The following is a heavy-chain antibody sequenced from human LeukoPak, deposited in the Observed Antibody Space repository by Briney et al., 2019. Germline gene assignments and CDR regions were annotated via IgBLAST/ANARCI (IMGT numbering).Heavy chain of an antibody. CDR1: GGSISSYY. V-gene: IGHV4-59*08. J-gene: IGHJ4*02. D-gene: IGHD3-9*01. CDR3: ARHMGLRYFDWLLPL. CDR2: IYYSGST. Sequence: SETLSLTCTVSGGSISSYYWSWIRQPPVKGLEWIGYIYYSGSTNYNPSLKSRVTISVDTSKNQFSLKLSSVTAADTTVYYCARHMGLRYFDWLLPLWGQGTLVTVSS.